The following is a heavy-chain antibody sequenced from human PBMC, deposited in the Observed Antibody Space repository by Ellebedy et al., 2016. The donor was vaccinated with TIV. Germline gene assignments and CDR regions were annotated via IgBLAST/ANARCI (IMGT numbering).Heavy chain of an antibody. CDR2: ISHSGSRT. CDR3: AKGRGGGSDSSAPRYYFDY. D-gene: IGHD3-22*01. CDR1: GFTFSSYA. Sequence: GESLKISCAASGFTFSSYAMSWVRQAPGKGLEWVSTISHSGSRTYYADSVEGRFIISRDNYKKTLYLQMNSLRAEDTAVYYCAKGRGGGSDSSAPRYYFDYWGLGTLVTVSA. J-gene: IGHJ4*02. V-gene: IGHV3-23*01.